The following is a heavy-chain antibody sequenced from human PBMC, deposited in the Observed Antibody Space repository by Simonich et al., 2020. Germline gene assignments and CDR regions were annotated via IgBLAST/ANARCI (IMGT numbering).Heavy chain of an antibody. Sequence: QVQLVESGGGVVQPGRSLRLSCAASGFTFSSYAMHWVRQAPGKGLGWVAVISYDGSNKFYAASVKGRFTISRDNSKNTLYLQMNSLRAEDTAVYYCAREGAGNDAFDIWGQGTMVTVSS. D-gene: IGHD1-26*01. CDR2: ISYDGSNK. V-gene: IGHV3-30*07. CDR1: GFTFSSYA. CDR3: AREGAGNDAFDI. J-gene: IGHJ3*02.